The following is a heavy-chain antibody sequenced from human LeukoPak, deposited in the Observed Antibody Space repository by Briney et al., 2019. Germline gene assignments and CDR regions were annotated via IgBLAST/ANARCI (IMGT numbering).Heavy chain of an antibody. Sequence: SETLSLTCTVSGGSISSYYWSWIRQPPGKGLEWIGYIYYSGSTKYNPSLESRATMSVDTSKNQFSLKLSSVTAADTAVYFCARTGYDSSGYAPDYWGQGTLSPSPQ. CDR3: ARTGYDSSGYAPDY. D-gene: IGHD3-22*01. V-gene: IGHV4-59*08. CDR1: GGSISSYY. J-gene: IGHJ4*02. CDR2: IYYSGST.